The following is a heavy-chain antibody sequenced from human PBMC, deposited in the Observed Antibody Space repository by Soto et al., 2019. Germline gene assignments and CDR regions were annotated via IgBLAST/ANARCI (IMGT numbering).Heavy chain of an antibody. J-gene: IGHJ5*02. V-gene: IGHV4-39*01. Sequence: SETLSLTCTVSGGSILDSTYYWAWIRQSPGKGLEWIGTIFYSGGTFYTPSLKSRVTMSVDTSNNQFSLKLSSVTAADTAVYYCARQASGYYYGWFDPWGRGTLVTVSS. D-gene: IGHD3-22*01. CDR3: ARQASGYYYGWFDP. CDR2: IFYSGGT. CDR1: GGSILDSTYY.